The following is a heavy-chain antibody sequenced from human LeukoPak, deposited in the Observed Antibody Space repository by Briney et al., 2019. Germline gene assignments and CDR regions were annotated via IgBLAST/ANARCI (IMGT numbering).Heavy chain of an antibody. Sequence: GGSLRLSCAASGFTFSGFGMHWVRQAPGKGLEWVSSISSSSSYIYYADSVKGRFTISRDNAKNSLYLQMNSLRAEDTAVYYCARDEGISSWYDYWGQGTLVTVSS. V-gene: IGHV3-21*01. CDR1: GFTFSGFG. CDR3: ARDEGISSWYDY. D-gene: IGHD6-13*01. CDR2: ISSSSSYI. J-gene: IGHJ4*02.